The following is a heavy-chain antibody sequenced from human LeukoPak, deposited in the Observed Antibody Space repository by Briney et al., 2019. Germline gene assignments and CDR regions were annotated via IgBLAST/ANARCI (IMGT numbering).Heavy chain of an antibody. D-gene: IGHD6-19*01. Sequence: SETLSLTCIVSGGSISIYYWNWIRQPPGKGLEWIGYIYNSGSTDYNPSLKRRVTISADTSKNQFSLKLSSVAAADTAVYYCARGDSGGYHYYGMDVWGQGTTVTVSS. J-gene: IGHJ6*02. V-gene: IGHV4-4*09. CDR2: IYNSGST. CDR1: GGSISIYY. CDR3: ARGDSGGYHYYGMDV.